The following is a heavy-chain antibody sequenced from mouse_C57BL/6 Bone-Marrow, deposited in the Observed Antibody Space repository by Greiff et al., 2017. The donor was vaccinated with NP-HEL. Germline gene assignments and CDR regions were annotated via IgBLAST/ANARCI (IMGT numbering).Heavy chain of an antibody. V-gene: IGHV1-64*01. CDR2: LHPNSGST. D-gene: IGHD2-2*01. Sequence: QVQLQQSGAELVRPGASVKLSCQASGYTFTSYWMHWVKQRPGQGLERIGMLHPNSGSTNYNEKFKSKATLTVDQSSSTAYMQLSSLTSEDSAVYYCARELWLRRGDWFAYWGQGTLVTVSA. CDR1: GYTFTSYW. J-gene: IGHJ3*01. CDR3: ARELWLRRGDWFAY.